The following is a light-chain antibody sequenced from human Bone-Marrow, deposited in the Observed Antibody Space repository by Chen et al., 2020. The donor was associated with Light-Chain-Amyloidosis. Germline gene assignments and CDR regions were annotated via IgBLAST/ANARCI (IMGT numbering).Light chain of an antibody. J-gene: IGLJ3*02. CDR1: SSDVGSYNL. V-gene: IGLV2-23*01. Sequence: QSALAQPATGSGSPGQSITISCTGTSSDVGSYNLVSWYQQHPGRAPKLMIYEDTKRPSGVSDRFSGSQSGNTASLTISVLQADDEADFYCCSYAGSRTRVFCGGTKLTVL. CDR3: CSYAGSRTRV. CDR2: EDT.